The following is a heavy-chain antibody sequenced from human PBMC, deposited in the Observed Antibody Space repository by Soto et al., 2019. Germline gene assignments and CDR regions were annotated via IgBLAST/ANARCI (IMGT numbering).Heavy chain of an antibody. V-gene: IGHV3-23*01. CDR2: ISGSGGST. CDR3: TGAYYDIDGYILDP. CDR1: GFTFSSYA. D-gene: IGHD3-22*01. J-gene: IGHJ5*02. Sequence: GGSLRLSCAASGFTFSSYAINWVRQAPGKGLEWVSVISGSGGSTYYADSVKGRFTISRDNSKNTLYLQMNSLRAEDTAVYYCTGAYYDIDGYILDPWGQGTSVTVSS.